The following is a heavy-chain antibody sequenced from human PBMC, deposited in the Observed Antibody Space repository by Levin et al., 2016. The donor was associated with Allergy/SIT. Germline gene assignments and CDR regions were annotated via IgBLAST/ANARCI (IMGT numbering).Heavy chain of an antibody. CDR1: GFTFSSYE. J-gene: IGHJ5*02. D-gene: IGHD3-10*01. V-gene: IGHV3-48*03. Sequence: GGSLRLSCAASGFTFSSYEINWVRQAPGKGLEWVSYITSSGSIMYYADSVKGRFTISRDNAKNSLYLQMNSLRAEDTAVYYCARGGYGSGSSPIYNWFDPWGQGTLVTVSS. CDR3: ARGGYGSGSSPIYNWFDP. CDR2: ITSSGSIM.